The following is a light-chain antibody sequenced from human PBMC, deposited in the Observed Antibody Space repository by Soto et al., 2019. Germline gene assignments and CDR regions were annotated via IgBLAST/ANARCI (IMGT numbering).Light chain of an antibody. CDR2: DAS. CDR3: QQYNSYWRT. V-gene: IGKV1-5*01. Sequence: DIQMTQSPSTLSASVADRVTITCRASQSISSWLAWYQQKPGKAPKLLIYDASSLESGVPSRFSGSGSGTEFTLTISSLQPDDFATYYCQQYNSYWRTFGQGTKVDTK. CDR1: QSISSW. J-gene: IGKJ1*01.